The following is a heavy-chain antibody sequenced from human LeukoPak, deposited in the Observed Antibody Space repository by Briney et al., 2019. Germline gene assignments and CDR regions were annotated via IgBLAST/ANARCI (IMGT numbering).Heavy chain of an antibody. CDR3: AIHHYYDSSGYLPP. J-gene: IGHJ5*02. CDR2: IYPGDSDT. Sequence: GESLKISCKGSGYSFTNYWIGWVRQMPGKGLEWMGIIYPGDSDTRYSPSFQGQVTISADKSINTAYLQWSSLKASDTAMYYCAIHHYYDSSGYLPPWGQGTLVTVSS. CDR1: GYSFTNYW. V-gene: IGHV5-51*01. D-gene: IGHD3-22*01.